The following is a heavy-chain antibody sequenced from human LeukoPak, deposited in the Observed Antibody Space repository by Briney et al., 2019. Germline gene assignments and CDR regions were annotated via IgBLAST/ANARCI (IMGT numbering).Heavy chain of an antibody. V-gene: IGHV1-2*02. Sequence: GAAVKVSCKASGYTFTGYYIHWGRQAPGQGLEWMGWINPNTGGTDYAQKFQGRVTMTRDTSISTVYMELSRLTSDDTAVYYCARGVASAGAKYFDQWGQGTLVTVSS. CDR3: ARGVASAGAKYFDQ. D-gene: IGHD6-13*01. CDR1: GYTFTGYY. J-gene: IGHJ4*02. CDR2: INPNTGGT.